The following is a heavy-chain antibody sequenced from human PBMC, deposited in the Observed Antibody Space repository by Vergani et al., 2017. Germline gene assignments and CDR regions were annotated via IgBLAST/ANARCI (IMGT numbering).Heavy chain of an antibody. J-gene: IGHJ4*02. CDR2: ISGSGGST. CDR1: GFTFSSYA. CDR3: TGDARLDFSFDY. Sequence: EVQLLESGGGLVQPGGSLRLSCAASGFTFSSYAMSWVRQAPGKGLEWVSAISGSGGSTYYADSVKGRFTISRDNSKNTLYLQMNSLRAEDTAVYYCTGDARLDFSFDYGAREPWSPSPQ. V-gene: IGHV3-23*01. D-gene: IGHD3-3*01.